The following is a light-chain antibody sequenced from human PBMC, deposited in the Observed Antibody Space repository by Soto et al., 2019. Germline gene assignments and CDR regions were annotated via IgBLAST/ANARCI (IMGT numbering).Light chain of an antibody. J-gene: IGLJ2*01. V-gene: IGLV1-47*01. Sequence: QSVLTQPPSASGTPGQSGTISCSGSSSNIGSNYVYWYQQLPGTAPKLLIYRNNQRPSGVPDRFSGSKSGTSASLAISGLRSDDEADYYCAAWDDSLSGLWVFGGRTKLTVL. CDR2: RNN. CDR3: AAWDDSLSGLWV. CDR1: SSNIGSNY.